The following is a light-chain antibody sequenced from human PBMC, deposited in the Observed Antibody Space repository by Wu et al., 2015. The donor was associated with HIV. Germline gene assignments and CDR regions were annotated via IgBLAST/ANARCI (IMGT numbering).Light chain of an antibody. Sequence: GERATLSCRASQSIDRTFLAWYQQKPRPGSQAPHLCYIHPGHWHPRQGSVAVGSGTDFTLTISRLESEDFAVYYCQQYGGSPQTFGQGDQAGDQT. CDR2: YI. CDR3: QQYGGSPQT. CDR1: QSIDRTF. J-gene: IGKJ2*01. V-gene: IGKV3-20*01.